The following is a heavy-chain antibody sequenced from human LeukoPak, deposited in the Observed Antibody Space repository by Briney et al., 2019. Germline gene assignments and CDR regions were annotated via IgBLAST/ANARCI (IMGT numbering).Heavy chain of an antibody. J-gene: IGHJ5*02. CDR3: ARGGVYSSSWYRWFDP. V-gene: IGHV1-46*01. Sequence: ASVKVSCKASGYTFTSYYMHWVRQAPGQGLEWMGIINPSGGSTSYAQKFQGRVTMTRDTSTSTVYMELSSLRPEDTAVYYCARGGVYSSSWYRWFDPWGQGTLVTVSS. CDR1: GYTFTSYY. D-gene: IGHD6-13*01. CDR2: INPSGGST.